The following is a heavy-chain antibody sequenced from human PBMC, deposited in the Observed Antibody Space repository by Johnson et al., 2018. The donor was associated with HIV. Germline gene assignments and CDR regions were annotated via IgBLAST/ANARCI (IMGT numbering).Heavy chain of an antibody. CDR3: ARPPAYLYKAAFSI. D-gene: IGHD3-16*02. J-gene: IGHJ3*02. CDR1: GFTFDNFW. CDR2: INQDGSET. Sequence: VQLVESGGGLVQPGGSLRLSCAVSGFTFDNFWMAWVRQAPGKGLEWVANINQDGSETYYVGSVKGRFTISRDNAKNSLFLQMDSLRAEDTAVYFCARPPAYLYKAAFSIRGQGTMVTVSS. V-gene: IGHV3-7*05.